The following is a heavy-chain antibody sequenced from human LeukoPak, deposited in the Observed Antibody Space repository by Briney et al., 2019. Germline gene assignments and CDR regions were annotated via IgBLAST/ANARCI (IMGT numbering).Heavy chain of an antibody. CDR2: ISAPGSST. D-gene: IGHD6-25*01. CDR3: AKVSASVSFDY. CDR1: GFTFGNYA. Sequence: GGSLRLSCAASGFTFGNYAMTWVRQGPGKGLEWVSTISAPGSSTYYADSVKGRFTISRDNSRNTVYLQMSSLRAEDTAVYYCAKVSASVSFDYWGQRTLVTVSS. J-gene: IGHJ4*02. V-gene: IGHV3-23*01.